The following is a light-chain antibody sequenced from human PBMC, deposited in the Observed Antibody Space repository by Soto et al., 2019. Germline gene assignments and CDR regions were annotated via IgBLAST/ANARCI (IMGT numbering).Light chain of an antibody. CDR1: TSDVAYYDL. CDR2: EVD. V-gene: IGLV2-23*02. Sequence: QSALTKPASVSGSPGQSITISCAGTTSDVAYYDLVSWYQQHPGRAPKLLIYEVDKRPSGISVRFSGSKSGATASLTISGLLPEDEAVYFCCTYAGHVPKFGGGTKLTV. CDR3: CTYAGHVPK. J-gene: IGLJ2*01.